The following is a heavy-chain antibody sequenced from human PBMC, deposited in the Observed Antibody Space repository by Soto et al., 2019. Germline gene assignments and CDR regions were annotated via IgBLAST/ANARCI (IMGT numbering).Heavy chain of an antibody. CDR2: IYYSGST. V-gene: IGHV4-31*03. D-gene: IGHD6-6*01. J-gene: IGHJ5*02. CDR1: GGSISIGGYY. Sequence: SETLTLTCTVSGGSISIGGYYWIWIRQHPGNGLEWIGYIYYSGSTYYNPSLKSRVTISVDTSKNQFSLKLSSVTAADTAVYYCARDHHSSSSPGPHWFDPWGQGTLVTVSS. CDR3: ARDHHSSSSPGPHWFDP.